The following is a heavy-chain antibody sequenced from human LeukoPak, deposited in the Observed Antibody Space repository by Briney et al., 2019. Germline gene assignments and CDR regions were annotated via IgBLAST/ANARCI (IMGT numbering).Heavy chain of an antibody. CDR3: ASPAHDFDFWSGYYSY. CDR2: IRSKASTYAT. V-gene: IGHV3-73*01. D-gene: IGHD3-3*01. CDR1: GFTFSDSA. Sequence: PGGSLRLSCAASGFTFSDSAVYWVRQASGKGLEWVGLIRSKASTYATAYAASMKGRFTISRDDSTSTAHLQMTSLRAEDTAVYYCASPAHDFDFWSGYYSYWGRGARVTVSS. J-gene: IGHJ4*02.